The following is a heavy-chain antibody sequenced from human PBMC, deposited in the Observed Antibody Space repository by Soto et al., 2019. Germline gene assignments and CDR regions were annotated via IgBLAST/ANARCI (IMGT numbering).Heavy chain of an antibody. V-gene: IGHV3-7*03. CDR2: IKQDGSEK. CDR1: GFTFSSNW. Sequence: GGSLRLSCAASGFTFSSNWMSWVRQAPGKGLEWVANIKQDGSEKYYVYSVKGRFTISRDNAKNSLYLQMNSLRAEDTAVYYCARVEVVPAGPFDYWGQGTLVTVSS. J-gene: IGHJ4*02. D-gene: IGHD2-2*01. CDR3: ARVEVVPAGPFDY.